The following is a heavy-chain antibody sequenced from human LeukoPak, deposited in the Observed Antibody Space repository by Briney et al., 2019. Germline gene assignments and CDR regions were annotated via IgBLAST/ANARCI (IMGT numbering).Heavy chain of an antibody. Sequence: VASVTVSCKASGYTFTSYGISWVRQAPGQGLEWMGWISAYNGNTNYAQKLQGRVTMTTDTSTSTAYMELRSLRSDDTAAYYCAREEDIVVVVAATGHGAFDIWGQGTMVTVSS. CDR1: GYTFTSYG. V-gene: IGHV1-18*01. CDR2: ISAYNGNT. CDR3: AREEDIVVVVAATGHGAFDI. J-gene: IGHJ3*02. D-gene: IGHD2-15*01.